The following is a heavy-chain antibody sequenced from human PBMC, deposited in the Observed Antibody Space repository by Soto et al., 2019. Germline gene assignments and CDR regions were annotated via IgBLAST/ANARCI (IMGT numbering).Heavy chain of an antibody. CDR3: ARENEENYYDSSGYYRPSDWYFDL. V-gene: IGHV4-38-2*02. CDR1: GYSISSGYY. J-gene: IGHJ2*01. CDR2: IYHSGST. Sequence: SETLSLTCAVSGYSISSGYYWGWIRQPPGKGLEWIGSIYHSGSTYYNPSLKSRVTISVDTSKNQFSLKLSSVTAADTAVYYCARENEENYYDSSGYYRPSDWYFDLWGRGTLVTVSS. D-gene: IGHD3-22*01.